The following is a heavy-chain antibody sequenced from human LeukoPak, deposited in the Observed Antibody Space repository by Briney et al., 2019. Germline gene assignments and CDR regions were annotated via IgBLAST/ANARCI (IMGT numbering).Heavy chain of an antibody. Sequence: ASVKVSCKASGYTFTNYDITWVRQAPGQGLEWMGWISTYNGNTNYAHKVQGTVTMTTDTSTSTVYMELRSLRSDDTAVYYCAMTNRGYSSFGYWGQGTLVTVSS. J-gene: IGHJ4*02. CDR3: AMTNRGYSSFGY. V-gene: IGHV1-18*01. CDR1: GYTFTNYD. D-gene: IGHD5-18*01. CDR2: ISTYNGNT.